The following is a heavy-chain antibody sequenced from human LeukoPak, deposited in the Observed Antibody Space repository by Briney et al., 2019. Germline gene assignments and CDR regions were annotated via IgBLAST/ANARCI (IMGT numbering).Heavy chain of an antibody. CDR1: GFTFRSYP. CDR2: IGGRRTYT. CDR3: ARGDDYGDRNYLDS. J-gene: IGHJ4*02. V-gene: IGHV3-21*06. D-gene: IGHD4-17*01. Sequence: GGSLRLSCAASGFTFRSYPMTWVRQPPGKGLEWVSSIGGRRTYTYYADSVKGRFTISRDNAKNSLDLQMNSLRAEDTAVYYCARGDDYGDRNYLDSWGQGTLVTVSS.